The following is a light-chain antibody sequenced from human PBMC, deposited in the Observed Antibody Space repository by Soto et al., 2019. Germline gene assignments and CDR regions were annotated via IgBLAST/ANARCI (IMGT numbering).Light chain of an antibody. V-gene: IGLV1-40*01. CDR1: SSNIGAGYD. CDR3: QSYDSSLSVL. Sequence: QSVLTQPPSVSGAPGQRVTISCTGSSSNIGAGYDVTWYQQLPGTAPKLLIYGNSNRPSGVPDRFSGSKSGTSASLAITGLQAEDEDYYYCQSYDSSLSVLFGGGTKLTVL. CDR2: GNS. J-gene: IGLJ2*01.